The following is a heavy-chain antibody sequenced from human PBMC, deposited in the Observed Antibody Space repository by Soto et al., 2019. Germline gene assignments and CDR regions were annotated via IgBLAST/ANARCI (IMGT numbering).Heavy chain of an antibody. V-gene: IGHV3-30*03. D-gene: IGHD2-8*02. CDR2: ISRDGGTK. J-gene: IGHJ4*02. CDR1: GFTVSSYG. Sequence: QVPLVESGGGVVQPGRSLRLSCAVSGFTVSSYGMHWVRQAPGKGLEWVAVISRDGGTKFYADSVKGRFTISKDNSRNTLFLEMNSLRGDDMAVYYCTGEVASGYWGQGTLLTVSS. CDR3: TGEVASGY.